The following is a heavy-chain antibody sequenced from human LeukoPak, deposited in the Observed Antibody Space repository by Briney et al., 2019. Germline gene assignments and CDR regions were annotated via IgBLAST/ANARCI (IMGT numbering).Heavy chain of an antibody. CDR1: GFTFSSYA. V-gene: IGHV3-53*01. CDR2: IHSGGDT. CDR3: ARDLSFDY. J-gene: IGHJ4*02. D-gene: IGHD3-16*02. Sequence: GGSLRLSCAASGFTFSSYAMSWVRQAPGKGLEWVSVIHSGGDTYYADSVKGRLTIFRDNSKNTVYLQMNSLRAEDTAVYYCARDLSFDYWGQGTLVTVSS.